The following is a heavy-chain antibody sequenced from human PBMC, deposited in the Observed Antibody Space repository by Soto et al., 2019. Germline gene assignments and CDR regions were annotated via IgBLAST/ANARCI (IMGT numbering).Heavy chain of an antibody. D-gene: IGHD4-4*01. Sequence: SVKVSCKTSGGTLGSYAIIWVRQAPGQGLEWMGGIIPIFHTPNYAQKFLGRVSITADESTNTAYMDLSSLRSEDTAVYYCARGLQDGYNSYYGMDVWGQGTTVTVSS. J-gene: IGHJ6*02. CDR2: IIPIFHTP. CDR1: GGTLGSYA. CDR3: ARGLQDGYNSYYGMDV. V-gene: IGHV1-69*13.